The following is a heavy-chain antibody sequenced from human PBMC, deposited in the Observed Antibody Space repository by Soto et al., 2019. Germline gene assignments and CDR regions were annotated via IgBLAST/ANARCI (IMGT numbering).Heavy chain of an antibody. J-gene: IGHJ4*02. CDR3: AKDNGNYGSGSFSH. D-gene: IGHD3-10*01. CDR1: GFSFSTYG. CDR2: VSGGRGVT. V-gene: IGHV3-23*01. Sequence: EMQLLESGGGLVQPGGSLRLSCAVSGFSFSTYGVTWVRQAPGKGLEWVCGVSGGRGVTHYADSVKGRFTITGDDSKNTVYLQMHSLRVEDTAVYYCAKDNGNYGSGSFSHWGQGTLVTVSS.